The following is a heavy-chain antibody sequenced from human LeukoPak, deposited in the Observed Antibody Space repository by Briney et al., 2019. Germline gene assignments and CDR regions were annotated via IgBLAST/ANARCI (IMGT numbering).Heavy chain of an antibody. J-gene: IGHJ5*02. Sequence: SETLSLTCTVSGYSISSGYYWGWIRQPPGKGLEWIGYIYHSGSTYYNPSLKSRVTISVDRSKNQFSLKLSSVTAADTAVYYCASGQLERRGNWFDPWGQGTLVTVSS. V-gene: IGHV4-38-2*02. CDR2: IYHSGST. D-gene: IGHD1-1*01. CDR1: GYSISSGYY. CDR3: ASGQLERRGNWFDP.